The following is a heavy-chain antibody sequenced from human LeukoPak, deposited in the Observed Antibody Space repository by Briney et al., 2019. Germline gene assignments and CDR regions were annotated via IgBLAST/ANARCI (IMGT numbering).Heavy chain of an antibody. CDR2: INSDGSST. CDR3: AREVRGLYYDFWRGSDHFDY. Sequence: SGGSLRLSCAASGFTFSSYWMHWVRQAPGKGLVWVSRINSDGSSTSYADSVKGRFTISRDNAKNTLYLQMNSLRAEDTAVYYCAREVRGLYYDFWRGSDHFDYWGQGTLVTVSS. V-gene: IGHV3-74*01. J-gene: IGHJ4*02. CDR1: GFTFSSYW. D-gene: IGHD3-3*01.